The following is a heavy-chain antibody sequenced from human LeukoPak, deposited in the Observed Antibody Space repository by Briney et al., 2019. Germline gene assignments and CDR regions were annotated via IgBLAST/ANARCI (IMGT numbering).Heavy chain of an antibody. Sequence: GGSLRLSCAAPGFTSSSFVLDRVRQAPGKGLVWVSHINTDGSSTSYADSVKGRFTISRDNAKNTLYLQMNSLRAEDTTGYYWPKEQERIAPWGQGTLVTVSS. CDR2: INTDGSST. D-gene: IGHD1-1*01. J-gene: IGHJ5*02. V-gene: IGHV3-74*01. CDR1: GFTSSSFV. CDR3: PKEQERIAP.